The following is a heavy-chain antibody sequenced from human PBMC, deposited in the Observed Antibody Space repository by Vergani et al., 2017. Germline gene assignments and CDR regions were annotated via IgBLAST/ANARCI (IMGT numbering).Heavy chain of an antibody. CDR2: TYYSGST. V-gene: IGHV4-59*01. Sequence: QVQLQESGPGLVKPSETLSLTCTVSGGSISSYYWSWIRQPPGKGLEWIGYTYYSGSTNYNPSLKSRVTISVDTSKNQFSLKLSSVTAADTAVYYCATGHGWLFDYWGQGTLVTVAS. CDR1: GGSISSYY. J-gene: IGHJ4*02. CDR3: ATGHGWLFDY. D-gene: IGHD3-22*01.